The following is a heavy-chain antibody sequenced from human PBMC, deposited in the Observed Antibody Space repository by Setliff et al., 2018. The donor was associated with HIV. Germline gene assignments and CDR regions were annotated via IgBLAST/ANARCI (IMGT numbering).Heavy chain of an antibody. V-gene: IGHV3-48*01. J-gene: IGHJ4*02. D-gene: IGHD1-1*01. CDR3: ARARWNDVSPLYYSDL. CDR2: ISSSSSTI. Sequence: GGSLRLSCAASGFTFSSYSMNWVRQAPGKGLEWVSYISSSSSTIYYADSVKGRFTISRDNAKNSLYLQMNSLKAEDTAVYYCARARWNDVSPLYYSDLWGQGTLVTVSS. CDR1: GFTFSSYS.